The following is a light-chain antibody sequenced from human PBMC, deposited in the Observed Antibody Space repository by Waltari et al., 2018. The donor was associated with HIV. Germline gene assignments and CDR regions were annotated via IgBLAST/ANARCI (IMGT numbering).Light chain of an antibody. CDR1: SSDVGGYNY. CDR2: YVT. Sequence: QPALTQPAAVSGSPGQSLTISCTGPSSDVGGYNYVSWFLQRPGQAPKRMIYYVTHPPSGVSNRFSGSKAANTASLTISGLQVEDEGDYYCASFRTTSAPVVFGGGTKLTVL. CDR3: ASFRTTSAPVV. J-gene: IGLJ2*01. V-gene: IGLV2-14*01.